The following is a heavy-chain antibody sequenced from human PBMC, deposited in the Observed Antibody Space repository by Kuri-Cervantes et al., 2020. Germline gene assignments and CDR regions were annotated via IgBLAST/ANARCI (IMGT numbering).Heavy chain of an antibody. V-gene: IGHV4-38-2*01. D-gene: IGHD3-22*01. CDR3: ARLRNGDSRIDY. CDR1: GYSISDGYY. CDR2: IYNSGNT. Sequence: SETLSLTCAVSGYSISDGYYWAWIRQPPGKGLNWIGTIYNSGNTYYTYYELSLKSRVTMSVDTSKNQFSLNLTSVTAADTAVYYCARLRNGDSRIDYWGQGNLVTVSS. J-gene: IGHJ4*02.